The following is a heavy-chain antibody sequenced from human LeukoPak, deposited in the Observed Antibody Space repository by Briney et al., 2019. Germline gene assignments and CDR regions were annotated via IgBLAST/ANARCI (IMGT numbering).Heavy chain of an antibody. CDR3: ARDPGAYSSSPIDY. J-gene: IGHJ4*02. CDR1: GFTFSSYA. CDR2: ITTSSSYI. V-gene: IGHV3-21*01. Sequence: GGSLRLSCAASGFTFSSYAMSWVRQAPGKGLEWVSSITTSSSYIYYADSVKGRLTISRNNAKNSLYLQMNSLRAEDTAVYYCARDPGAYSSSPIDYWGQGTLVTVSS. D-gene: IGHD6-6*01.